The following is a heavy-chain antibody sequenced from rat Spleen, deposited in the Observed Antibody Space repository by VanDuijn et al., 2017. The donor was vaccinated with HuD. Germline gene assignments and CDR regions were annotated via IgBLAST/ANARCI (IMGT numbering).Heavy chain of an antibody. CDR2: IWSGGST. Sequence: QVQLKESGPGLMQPSETLSLTCTVSGFSLTSNGVGWVRQPLGKGLVWMGTIWSGGSTDYSSALKSRLSISRDTSKSQVLLKMNMLQAEDIATYYCGRDAFNYNSFDYWGQGVMVTVSS. CDR3: GRDAFNYNSFDY. D-gene: IGHD1-3*01. V-gene: IGHV2-72*01. CDR1: GFSLTSNG. J-gene: IGHJ2*01.